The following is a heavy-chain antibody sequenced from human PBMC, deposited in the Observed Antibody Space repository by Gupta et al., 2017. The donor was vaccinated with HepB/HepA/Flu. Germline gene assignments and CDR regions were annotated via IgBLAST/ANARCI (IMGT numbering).Heavy chain of an antibody. J-gene: IGHJ4*02. CDR3: AKAALMGIASLPHAFDY. V-gene: IGHV3-23*01. D-gene: IGHD6-13*01. Sequence: EVQLLESGGGLVQPGGSLRLSCAASGFTFSSYAMLWVRQAPGKGLEGVSAISGSGGSIYYADSVKGRFTISRDNSKNTLYLQMNSLRAEDTAVYYCAKAALMGIASLPHAFDYWGQGTLVTVSS. CDR1: GFTFSSYA. CDR2: ISGSGGSI.